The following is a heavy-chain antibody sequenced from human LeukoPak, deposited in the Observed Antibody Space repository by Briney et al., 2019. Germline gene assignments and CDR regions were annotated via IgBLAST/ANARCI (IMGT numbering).Heavy chain of an antibody. CDR3: VRQTVATRDRHFDY. D-gene: IGHD5-12*01. CDR1: GGSISSTSYY. Sequence: SETLSLTCTVSGGSISSTSYYWGWIRQPPGKGLECIGSIYHSGTTYDNPSLKSRVAISVDTSKNQFSLKLSSVTAADTAVYYCVRQTVATRDRHFDYWGQGTLVTVSS. V-gene: IGHV4-39*01. J-gene: IGHJ4*02. CDR2: IYHSGTT.